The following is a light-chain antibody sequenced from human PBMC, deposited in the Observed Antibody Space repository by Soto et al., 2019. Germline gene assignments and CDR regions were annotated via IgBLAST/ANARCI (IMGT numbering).Light chain of an antibody. CDR1: QSISSTY. Sequence: EIVLTQSPGTLSLSPGERATLSCRASQSISSTYLAWYQQKRGQAPRLLIYGASSGATGIPDRFSGSGSGTDFTLTISSLEPEDFAVYYCQQRKNWQVTFGQGTRLEIK. CDR3: QQRKNWQVT. V-gene: IGKV3D-20*02. J-gene: IGKJ5*01. CDR2: GAS.